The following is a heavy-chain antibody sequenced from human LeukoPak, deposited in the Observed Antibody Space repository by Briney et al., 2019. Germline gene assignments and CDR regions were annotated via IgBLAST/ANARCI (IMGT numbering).Heavy chain of an antibody. CDR1: GGSISDAAYY. Sequence: SETLSLTCTVSGGSISDAAYYWSWIRQPPGKGLEWIGYIYYSGSTYYNPSLKSRVTISVDTSKNQFSLKLSSVTAADTAVYYCARLVSRGYCSGGSCYRWYFDLWGRGTLVTVSS. CDR2: IYYSGST. D-gene: IGHD2-15*01. J-gene: IGHJ2*01. V-gene: IGHV4-30-4*01. CDR3: ARLVSRGYCSGGSCYRWYFDL.